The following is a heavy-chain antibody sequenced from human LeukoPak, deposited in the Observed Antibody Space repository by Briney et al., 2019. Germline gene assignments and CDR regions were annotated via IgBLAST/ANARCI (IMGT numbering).Heavy chain of an antibody. Sequence: LAGGSLRLSCAASGFSFSSYSMNWVRQAPGKGLEWVSGLSGSGGSTYYSDSVKGRFTISRDNSKNTLYLQIDFLTAEDTAVYYCARSPVTSCRGAFCYPFDYWGQGTLVTVSS. J-gene: IGHJ4*02. CDR2: LSGSGGST. CDR3: ARSPVTSCRGAFCYPFDY. D-gene: IGHD2-15*01. V-gene: IGHV3-23*01. CDR1: GFSFSSYS.